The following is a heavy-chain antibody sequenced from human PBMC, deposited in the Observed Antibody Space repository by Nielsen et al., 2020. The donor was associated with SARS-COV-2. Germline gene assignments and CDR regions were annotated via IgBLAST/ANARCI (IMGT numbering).Heavy chain of an antibody. V-gene: IGHV1-46*01. J-gene: IGHJ2*01. CDR2: INPSGGST. D-gene: IGHD2-2*01. CDR3: ARGEGYCSSTSCYLAWYFDL. CDR1: GYTFTSYY. Sequence: ASVKVSCKASGYTFTSYYMHWVRQAPGQGLEWMGIINPSGGSTSYAQKFQGRVTMTRDTSTSTVYMELSSLRSEDTAVYYCARGEGYCSSTSCYLAWYFDLWGRGTLVTVSS.